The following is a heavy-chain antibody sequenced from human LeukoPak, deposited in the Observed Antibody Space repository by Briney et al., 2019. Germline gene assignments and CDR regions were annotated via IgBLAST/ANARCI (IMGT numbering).Heavy chain of an antibody. D-gene: IGHD3-10*01. V-gene: IGHV3-33*08. Sequence: GSLRLSCAGSGFTVSSNYMSWVRQAPGKGLEWVAVIWYDGSNKYYADSVKGRFTISRDNSKNTLYLQMNSLRAEDTAVYYCARDQYLWFGELYHYWGQGTLVTVSS. J-gene: IGHJ4*02. CDR1: GFTVSSNY. CDR3: ARDQYLWFGELYHY. CDR2: IWYDGSNK.